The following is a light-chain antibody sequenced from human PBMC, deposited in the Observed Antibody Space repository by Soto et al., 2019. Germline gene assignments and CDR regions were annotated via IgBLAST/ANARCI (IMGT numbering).Light chain of an antibody. CDR2: VAS. CDR3: QQYNVWPLT. J-gene: IGKJ4*01. V-gene: IGKV3-15*01. CDR1: QSVSSN. Sequence: EILMTQSPATLSVSPGERATLSCRASQSVSSNLAWYQQQPGQTPKLLIYVASTRATGIPARFSGSGSGTEFTLTISSLQSEEFAVYYCQQYNVWPLTFGGGTKVEFK.